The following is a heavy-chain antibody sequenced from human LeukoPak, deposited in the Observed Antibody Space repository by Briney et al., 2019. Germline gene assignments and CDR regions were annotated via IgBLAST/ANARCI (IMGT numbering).Heavy chain of an antibody. J-gene: IGHJ4*02. CDR1: GGTFSSYA. V-gene: IGHV1-69*04. CDR3: ARTTVATPTVGYFDY. CDR2: IIPILGIA. D-gene: IGHD4-17*01. Sequence: SVKVSCKASGGTFSSYAISWVRQAPGQGLEWMGRIIPILGIANYAQKFQGRVAITADKSTSTAYMELSSLRSEDTAVYYCARTTVATPTVGYFDYWGQGTLVTVSS.